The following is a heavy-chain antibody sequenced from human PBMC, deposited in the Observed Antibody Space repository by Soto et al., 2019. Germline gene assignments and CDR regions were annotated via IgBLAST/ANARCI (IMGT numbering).Heavy chain of an antibody. CDR3: AKDGGGDNEGYVMLDKYYYGMDV. CDR1: GFTFSTYA. CDR2: ISYDGTNK. V-gene: IGHV3-30-3*01. J-gene: IGHJ6*02. D-gene: IGHD5-18*01. Sequence: QVQLVESGGGVVQPGRSLRLSCAASGFTFSTYAMHWVRQAPGKGLEWVAVISYDGTNKYYADSVRGRFTISRDNSKNTLFLQMNSLRAEDTAVDYCAKDGGGDNEGYVMLDKYYYGMDVWGQGTTVTVSS.